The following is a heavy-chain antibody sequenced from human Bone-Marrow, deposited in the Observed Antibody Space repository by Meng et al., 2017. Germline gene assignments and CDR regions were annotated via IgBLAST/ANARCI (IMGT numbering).Heavy chain of an antibody. D-gene: IGHD2-15*01. CDR1: GGSISSSY. J-gene: IGHJ6*02. CDR2: IYYSGST. V-gene: IGHV4-59*01. Sequence: SETLSLTCTVSGGSISSSYWSWIRQPPGKGLEWIGYIYYSGSTNYNPSLKSRVTISVDTSKNQFSLKLSSVTAADTAVYYCARFGFASVGDYYYYYGMDVWGQGTTVTVSS. CDR3: ARFGFASVGDYYYYYGMDV.